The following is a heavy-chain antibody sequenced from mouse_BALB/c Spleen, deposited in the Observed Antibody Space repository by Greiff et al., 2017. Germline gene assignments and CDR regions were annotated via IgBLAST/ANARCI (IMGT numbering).Heavy chain of an antibody. J-gene: IGHJ4*01. CDR3: GRPTTMITTQAMDY. V-gene: IGHV1-37*01. D-gene: IGHD2-4*01. CDR2: INPYNGDT. Sequence: EVKLQESGPELVKPGASVKISCKASGYSFTGYFMNWVKQSHGKSLEWIGRINPYNGDTFYNQKFKGKATLTVDKSSSTAHMELLSLTSEDSAVYYCGRPTTMITTQAMDYWGQGTSVTVSS. CDR1: GYSFTGYF.